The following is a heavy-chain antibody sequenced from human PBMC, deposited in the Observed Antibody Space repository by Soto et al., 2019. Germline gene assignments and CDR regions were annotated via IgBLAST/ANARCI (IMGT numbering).Heavy chain of an antibody. J-gene: IGHJ4*02. D-gene: IGHD2-15*01. CDR2: INHSGST. Sequence: SETLSLTCAVYGGSFSGYYWSWIRQPPGKGLEWIGEINHSGSTNYNPSLRSRVTISVDTSKNQFSLKLSSVTAADTAVYYCARPRYGYCSGGSCYQNTRNSYYFDYWGQGTLVTVSS. CDR1: GGSFSGYY. CDR3: ARPRYGYCSGGSCYQNTRNSYYFDY. V-gene: IGHV4-34*01.